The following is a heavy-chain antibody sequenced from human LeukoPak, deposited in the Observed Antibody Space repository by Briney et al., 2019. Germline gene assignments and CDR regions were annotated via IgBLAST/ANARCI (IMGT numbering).Heavy chain of an antibody. CDR1: GFTFSHG. CDR2: ISVSGDST. J-gene: IGHJ4*02. Sequence: GGSLRLSCAASGFTFSHGMSWVRQALGKGLEWVSAISVSGDSTYYVDSVKGRFTISGDNSKNTLYLQMNSLRAEDTAIYYCAKRGYSGWPYYFDYWGQGTLVTVSS. CDR3: AKRGYSGWPYYFDY. D-gene: IGHD5-12*01. V-gene: IGHV3-23*01.